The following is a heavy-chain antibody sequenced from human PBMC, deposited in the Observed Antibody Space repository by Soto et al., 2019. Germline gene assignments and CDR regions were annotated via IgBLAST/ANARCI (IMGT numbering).Heavy chain of an antibody. CDR2: ISSNGGST. Sequence: EVQLVESGGGLVQPGGSLRLSCAASGFTFSSYAMHWVRQAPGKGLEYVSAISSNGGSTYYANSVKGRFTISRDNSKNTLYLQMGSLRAEDMAVYYCARDGLESRNWYFDLWGCGTLVTVSS. J-gene: IGHJ2*01. CDR3: ARDGLESRNWYFDL. CDR1: GFTFSSYA. V-gene: IGHV3-64*01. D-gene: IGHD4-4*01.